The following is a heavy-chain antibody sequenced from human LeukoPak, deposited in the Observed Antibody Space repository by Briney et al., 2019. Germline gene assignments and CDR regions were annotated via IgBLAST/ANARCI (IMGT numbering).Heavy chain of an antibody. V-gene: IGHV3-23*01. D-gene: IGHD4-23*01. CDR2: ISGSGGST. Sequence: GRSLRLSCAASGFTVSSYAMSWVRQAPGKGLEWVSAISGSGGSTYYADSVKGRFTISRDNSKNTLYLQMNSLRAEDTAVYYCAKDRVDYGGWFDPWGQGALVTVSS. CDR1: GFTVSSYA. CDR3: AKDRVDYGGWFDP. J-gene: IGHJ5*02.